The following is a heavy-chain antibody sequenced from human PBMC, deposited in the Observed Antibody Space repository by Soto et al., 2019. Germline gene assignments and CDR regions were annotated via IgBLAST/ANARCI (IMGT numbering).Heavy chain of an antibody. D-gene: IGHD2-8*01. CDR2: VYYSGNS. Sequence: SETLSLTCTVSGGSISSYYWSWIRQAPGKGLEWIGYVYYSGNSYLKPSLRSRVTISLGASKNQFCLKMRSVTAANTAVYYSAKTPIGSGKGVTFSTGFAPGGKGPLVTVSP. V-gene: IGHV4-59*08. CDR3: AKTPIGSGKGVTFSTGFAP. CDR1: GGSISSYY. J-gene: IGHJ5*02.